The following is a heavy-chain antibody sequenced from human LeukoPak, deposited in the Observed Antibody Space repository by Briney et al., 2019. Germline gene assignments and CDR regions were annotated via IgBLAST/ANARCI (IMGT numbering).Heavy chain of an antibody. J-gene: IGHJ4*02. Sequence: SETLSLTCAVSGYSISSGIYYWGWIRQPPGKGLEWIGSVFYGGSTYYNPSLKSRVTISVDTSKNQFSLQLSSLTAADTAMYYCAAGFDYWGQGTLVTVSS. CDR3: AAGFDY. CDR2: VFYGGST. CDR1: GYSISSGIYY. V-gene: IGHV4-39*01.